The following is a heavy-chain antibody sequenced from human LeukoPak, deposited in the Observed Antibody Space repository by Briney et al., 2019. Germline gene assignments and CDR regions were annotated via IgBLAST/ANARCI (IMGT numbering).Heavy chain of an antibody. J-gene: IGHJ4*02. V-gene: IGHV4-39*01. D-gene: IGHD3-10*01. CDR2: IYYSGST. CDR1: GGSISSSSYY. CDR3: ARLVSVY. Sequence: PSETLSLTCTVSGGSISSSSYYWGWIRQPPGKGLEWIGSIYYSGSTYYNPSLKSRVTISVDTSKNQFSLKLSSVTAADTAVYYCARLVSVYWGQGTLVTVSS.